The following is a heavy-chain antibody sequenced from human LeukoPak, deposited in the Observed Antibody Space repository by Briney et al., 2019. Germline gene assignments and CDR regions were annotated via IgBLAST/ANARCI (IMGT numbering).Heavy chain of an antibody. Sequence: PSETLSLTCAVYGGSFSGYYWSWIRQPPGKGLEWIGEINHSGSTNYNPSLKSRVTISVDTSKNQFSLKLSSVTAADTAVYYCARGAGESSSWYGNWFDPWGQGTLVTVSS. CDR3: ARGAGESSSWYGNWFDP. V-gene: IGHV4-34*01. CDR2: INHSGST. CDR1: GGSFSGYY. J-gene: IGHJ5*02. D-gene: IGHD6-13*01.